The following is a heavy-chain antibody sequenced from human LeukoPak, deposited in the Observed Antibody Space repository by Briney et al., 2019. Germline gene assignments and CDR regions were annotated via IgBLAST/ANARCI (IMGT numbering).Heavy chain of an antibody. CDR2: INHNGNVN. Sequence: GGSLRLSCAASEFTFSSYIMNWVRPAPGEGLEWVASINHNGNVNYYVDSVKGRFTISRDNAKSTLYLHMSNLRAEDTAVYYCARDEYAFDYWGQGTLVTVSS. CDR3: ARDEYAFDY. CDR1: EFTFSSYI. D-gene: IGHD2-8*01. J-gene: IGHJ4*02. V-gene: IGHV3-7*03.